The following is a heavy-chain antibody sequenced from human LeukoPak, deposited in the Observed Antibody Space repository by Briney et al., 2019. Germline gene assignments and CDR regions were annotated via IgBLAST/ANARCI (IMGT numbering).Heavy chain of an antibody. CDR2: ISSNGGST. J-gene: IGHJ4*02. V-gene: IGHV3-64*01. CDR1: GFTFSSYA. D-gene: IGHD3-10*01. Sequence: PGGSLRLSCAASGFTFSSYAMHWVRQAPGKGLEYVSAISSNGGSTYYANSVKGRFTISRDNSKNTLYLQMGSLRAEDMAVYYCARAYGSGSYYDYWGQGTLVTVSP. CDR3: ARAYGSGSYYDY.